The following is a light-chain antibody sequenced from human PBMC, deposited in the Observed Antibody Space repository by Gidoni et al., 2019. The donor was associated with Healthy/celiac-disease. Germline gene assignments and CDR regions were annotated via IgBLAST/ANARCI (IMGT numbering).Light chain of an antibody. CDR2: GAS. V-gene: IGKV3-20*01. CDR3: QQYGSSPKT. Sequence: AGTLSLSPGERATLSCRPSQSVSSSYLAWYQQKPGQAPRLLIYGASSRATGIPDRFSGSGSGTDFTLTISRLEPEDFAVYYCQQYGSSPKTFGQGTKVEIK. CDR1: QSVSSSY. J-gene: IGKJ1*01.